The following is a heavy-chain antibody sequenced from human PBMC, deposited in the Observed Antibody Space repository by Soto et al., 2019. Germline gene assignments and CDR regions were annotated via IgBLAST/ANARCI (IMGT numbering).Heavy chain of an antibody. J-gene: IGHJ4*02. CDR3: TRPSPELGADY. CDR2: IRSKANSYAT. Sequence: GGSLRLSCAASGFTFSGSAMHWVRQASGKGLEWVGRIRSKANSYATAYAASVKGRFTISRDDSKNTAYLQMNSLKTEDTAVYYCTRPSPELGADYWGQGTLVTVSS. V-gene: IGHV3-73*01. CDR1: GFTFSGSA. D-gene: IGHD7-27*01.